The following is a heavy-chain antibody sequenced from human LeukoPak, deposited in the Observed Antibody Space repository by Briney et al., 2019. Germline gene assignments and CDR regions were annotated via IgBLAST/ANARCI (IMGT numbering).Heavy chain of an antibody. V-gene: IGHV4-39*07. Sequence: SETLSLTCTVSGGSINSSSYYWGWIRQPPGKGLEWIGSIYYSGSTYYNPSLKSRVTISVDTSKNQFSLKLSSVTAADTAVYYCARASSRLLTGYSNWFDPWGQGTLVTVSS. CDR1: GGSINSSSYY. CDR3: ARASSRLLTGYSNWFDP. CDR2: IYYSGST. D-gene: IGHD3-9*01. J-gene: IGHJ5*02.